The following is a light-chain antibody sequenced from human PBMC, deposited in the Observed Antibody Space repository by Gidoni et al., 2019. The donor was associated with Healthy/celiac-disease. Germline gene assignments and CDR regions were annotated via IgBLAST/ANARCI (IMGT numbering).Light chain of an antibody. CDR2: GAS. Sequence: EIVFTQSPGTLSLSPGETAPLSCRASQSVISSYLAWYQQKPGQAPRLLIYGASSRATGIPDRFSGSGSGTDFTLTISRLEPEDFAGYYCQQYGSSPRTFGQGTKVEIK. V-gene: IGKV3-20*01. J-gene: IGKJ1*01. CDR3: QQYGSSPRT. CDR1: QSVISSY.